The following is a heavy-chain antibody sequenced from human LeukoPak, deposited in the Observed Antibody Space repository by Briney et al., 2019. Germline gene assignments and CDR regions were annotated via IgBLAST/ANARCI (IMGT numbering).Heavy chain of an antibody. Sequence: GGSLRLSCAASGFTFSSYAMSWVRQAPGKGLEWVAVIWYDGSNKYYADSVKGRFTISRDNSKNTLYLQMNSLRAEDTAVYYCAGSPADYSNYYFDYWGQGTLVTVSS. CDR3: AGSPADYSNYYFDY. CDR2: IWYDGSNK. CDR1: GFTFSSYA. J-gene: IGHJ4*02. V-gene: IGHV3-33*08. D-gene: IGHD4-11*01.